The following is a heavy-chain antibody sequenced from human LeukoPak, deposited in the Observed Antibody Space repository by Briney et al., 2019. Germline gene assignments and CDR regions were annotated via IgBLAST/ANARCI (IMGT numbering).Heavy chain of an antibody. V-gene: IGHV1-69*05. Sequence: SVKVSCKASGGTFSSYAISWVRQAPGQGLEWMGGIIPIFGTANYAQKFQGRVTITTDESTGTAYMELSSLRSEDTAVYYCATNQDTAIFMFLTHWGQGTLVTVSS. D-gene: IGHD5-18*01. J-gene: IGHJ4*02. CDR1: GGTFSSYA. CDR2: IIPIFGTA. CDR3: ATNQDTAIFMFLTH.